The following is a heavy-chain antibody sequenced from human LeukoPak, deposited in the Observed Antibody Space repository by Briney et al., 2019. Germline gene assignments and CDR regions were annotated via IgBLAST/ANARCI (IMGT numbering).Heavy chain of an antibody. V-gene: IGHV4-59*01. CDR1: GGSLSSYY. J-gene: IGHJ5*02. D-gene: IGHD5-18*01. CDR2: IYYSGST. CDR3: ARHANSYGSVWFDP. Sequence: PSETLSLTCTVSGGSLSSYYWSWIRQPPGKGLEWIGYIYYSGSTNYNPSLKSRVTISVDTSKNQFSLKLSSVTAADTAVYYCARHANSYGSVWFDPWGQGALVTVSS.